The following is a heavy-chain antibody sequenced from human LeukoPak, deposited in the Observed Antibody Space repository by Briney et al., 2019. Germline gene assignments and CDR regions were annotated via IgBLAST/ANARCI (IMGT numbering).Heavy chain of an antibody. Sequence: ASVKVSCKASGYTFTSYDINWVRQATGQGLEWMGWMNPNSGNTGYAQKFQGRVTMTRNTSISTAYMGLSSLRSEDTAVYYCARGYCSSTSCWKNYYYYGMDVWGQGTTVTVSS. CDR1: GYTFTSYD. D-gene: IGHD2-2*01. V-gene: IGHV1-8*01. CDR2: MNPNSGNT. CDR3: ARGYCSSTSCWKNYYYYGMDV. J-gene: IGHJ6*02.